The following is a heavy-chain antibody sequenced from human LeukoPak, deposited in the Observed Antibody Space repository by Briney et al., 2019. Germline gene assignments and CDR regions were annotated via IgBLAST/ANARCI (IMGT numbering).Heavy chain of an antibody. CDR3: ARDLSLEWLLYRYYFDY. J-gene: IGHJ4*02. V-gene: IGHV1-46*01. CDR1: GYTFTSYY. D-gene: IGHD3-3*01. CDR2: INPSGGST. Sequence: ASVKVFCNASGYTFTSYYMHWVRQAPGQGLEWMGIINPSGGSTSYAQKFQGRVTMTRDTSTSTVYMELSSLRSEDTAVYYCARDLSLEWLLYRYYFDYWGQGTLVTVSS.